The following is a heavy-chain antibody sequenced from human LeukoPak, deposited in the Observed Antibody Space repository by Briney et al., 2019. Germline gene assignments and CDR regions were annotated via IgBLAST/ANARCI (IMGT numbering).Heavy chain of an antibody. CDR2: ISAYNGNT. V-gene: IGHV1-18*01. D-gene: IGHD5-18*01. Sequence: ASVKVSCKASGYTFTSYGISWVRQAPGQGLEWMGWISAYNGNTNYAQKLQGRVTMTTDTSTSTAYMELRGLRSDDTAVHYCARADVDTAENDAFDIWGQGTMVTVSS. CDR1: GYTFTSYG. J-gene: IGHJ3*02. CDR3: ARADVDTAENDAFDI.